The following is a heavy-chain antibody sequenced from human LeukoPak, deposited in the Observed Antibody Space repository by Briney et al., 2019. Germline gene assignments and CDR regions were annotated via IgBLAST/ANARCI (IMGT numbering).Heavy chain of an antibody. CDR2: IRYDGSEK. J-gene: IGHJ2*01. V-gene: IGHV3-30*02. D-gene: IGHD5-24*01. Sequence: GGSLRLSCAASGFTFSIYGMHWVRRAPGKGLEWVAYIRYDGSEKYYAESLKGRFTISRDNSKNTLYLQMNSLRAEDTALYYCARSTRARYFDLWGRGTLVTVSS. CDR3: ARSTRARYFDL. CDR1: GFTFSIYG.